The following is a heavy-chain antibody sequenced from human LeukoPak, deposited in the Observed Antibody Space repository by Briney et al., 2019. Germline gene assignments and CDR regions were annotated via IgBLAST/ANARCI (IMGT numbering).Heavy chain of an antibody. CDR2: ISYDGSNK. Sequence: PGGSLRLSCAASGFTFSSYAMHWVRQAPGKGLEWVAVISYDGSNKYYADSVKGRFTISRDNSKNTLYLQMNSLRAEDTAVYYCATGGLDVYYYYMDVWGKGTTVTVSS. J-gene: IGHJ6*03. CDR1: GFTFSSYA. CDR3: ATGGLDVYYYYMDV. V-gene: IGHV3-30*04. D-gene: IGHD3/OR15-3a*01.